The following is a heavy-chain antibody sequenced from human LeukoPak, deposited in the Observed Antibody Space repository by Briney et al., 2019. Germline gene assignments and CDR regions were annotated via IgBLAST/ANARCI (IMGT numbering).Heavy chain of an antibody. CDR3: ARDRRNYYGSGSYYNLDY. J-gene: IGHJ4*02. Sequence: ASVKVSCRASGGTFSSYAISWVRQAPGQGLEWMGGIIPIFGTANYAQKFQGRVPITADKSTSTAYMELSSLRSEDTAVYYCARDRRNYYGSGSYYNLDYWGQGTLVTVSS. CDR1: GGTFSSYA. CDR2: IIPIFGTA. V-gene: IGHV1-69*06. D-gene: IGHD3-10*01.